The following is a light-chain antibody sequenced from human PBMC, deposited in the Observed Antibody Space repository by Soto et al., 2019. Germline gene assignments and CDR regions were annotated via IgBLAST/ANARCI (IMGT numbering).Light chain of an antibody. CDR3: QQYGSSPRT. V-gene: IGKV3-20*01. Sequence: EIVLTQSPGTLSLSPGERATLSCRARQSVSSSYLAWYQQKPGQAPRLLIYGASSRTTGIPDRFSGSGSGTDFTLTISRLETEDFAVYYCQQYGSSPRTFGQGTKVEIK. CDR2: GAS. J-gene: IGKJ1*01. CDR1: QSVSSSY.